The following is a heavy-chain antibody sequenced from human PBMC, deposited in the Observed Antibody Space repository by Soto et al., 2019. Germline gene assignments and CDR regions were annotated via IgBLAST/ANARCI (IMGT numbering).Heavy chain of an antibody. D-gene: IGHD3-3*01. Sequence: ASVKVSCKASGYTFTSYDINWVRQATGQGLEWMGWMNPNSGNTGYAQKFQGRVTMTRNTSISTAYMELSSLRSEDTAAYYCARIGDLYYDFWSGYSHPAEYFQHWGQGTLVTVSS. V-gene: IGHV1-8*01. CDR1: GYTFTSYD. CDR2: MNPNSGNT. J-gene: IGHJ1*01. CDR3: ARIGDLYYDFWSGYSHPAEYFQH.